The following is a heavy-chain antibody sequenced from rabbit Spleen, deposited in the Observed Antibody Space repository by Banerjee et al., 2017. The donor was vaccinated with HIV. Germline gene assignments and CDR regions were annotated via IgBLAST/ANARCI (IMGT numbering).Heavy chain of an antibody. Sequence: QSLEESGGDLVKPGASLTLTCTASGFSFSSNYYMCWVRQAPGKGLECIACIYAGSSGSTYYANWAKGRFTISKTSSTTVTLQMTSLTVADTATYFCARNYVNAFDPWGQGTLVTVS. CDR2: IYAGSSGST. CDR3: ARNYVNAFDP. V-gene: IGHV1S40*01. D-gene: IGHD1-1*01. J-gene: IGHJ2*01. CDR1: GFSFSSNYY.